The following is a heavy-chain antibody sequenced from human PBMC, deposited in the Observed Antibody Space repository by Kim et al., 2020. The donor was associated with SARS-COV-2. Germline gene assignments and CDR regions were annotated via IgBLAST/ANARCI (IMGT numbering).Heavy chain of an antibody. Sequence: ASVKVSCKASGYTFTSYGISWVRQAPGQGLEWMGWISAYNGNTNYAQKLQGRVTMTTDTSTSTAYMELRSLRSDDTAVYYCARVSAYCGGDCYQVDPWGQGTLVTVSS. CDR2: ISAYNGNT. CDR3: ARVSAYCGGDCYQVDP. CDR1: GYTFTSYG. J-gene: IGHJ5*02. D-gene: IGHD2-21*02. V-gene: IGHV1-18*01.